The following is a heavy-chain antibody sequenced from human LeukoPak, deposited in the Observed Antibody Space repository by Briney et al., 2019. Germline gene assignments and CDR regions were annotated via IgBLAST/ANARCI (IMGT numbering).Heavy chain of an antibody. D-gene: IGHD2-8*02. V-gene: IGHV3-15*04. CDR3: TTDPGPADYDY. CDR2: IESKTDGGTT. CDR1: GFTFSNAW. J-gene: IGHJ4*02. Sequence: GGSLRLSCAASGFTFSNAWMSWVRQAPGKGLEWVGRIESKTDGGTTDYAAPVKGRFTISRDDSKNTLYLQMNSLKTEDTAVYYCTTDPGPADYDYWGQGTLVTVSS.